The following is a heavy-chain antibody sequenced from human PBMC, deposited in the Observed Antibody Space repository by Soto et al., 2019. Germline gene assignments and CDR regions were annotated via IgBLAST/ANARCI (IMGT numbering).Heavy chain of an antibody. Sequence: PSETLSLTCTVSGGSISSGGYYWSWIRQHPGKGLEWIGCIYYSGSTYYNPSLKSRVTISVDTSKNQFSLKLSSVTAVDTAVYYCAFQGDILTGYFDYWGQGTLVTVSS. J-gene: IGHJ4*02. D-gene: IGHD3-9*01. CDR1: GGSISSGGYY. CDR3: AFQGDILTGYFDY. CDR2: IYYSGST. V-gene: IGHV4-39*01.